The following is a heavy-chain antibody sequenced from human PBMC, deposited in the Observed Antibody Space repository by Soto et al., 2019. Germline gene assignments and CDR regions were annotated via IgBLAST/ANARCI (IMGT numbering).Heavy chain of an antibody. Sequence: PSETLSLTCSVSDDSISSSTYYWGWIRQPPGKGLEWLGYIFYTGSTYKNPSLKSRVTISADSSKNQFSVNLTSVTATDTAVYYCARRHSSGYAYYFDYWGHGILVTVSS. CDR1: DDSISSSTYY. J-gene: IGHJ4*01. V-gene: IGHV4-39*01. CDR2: IFYTGST. CDR3: ARRHSSGYAYYFDY. D-gene: IGHD3-22*01.